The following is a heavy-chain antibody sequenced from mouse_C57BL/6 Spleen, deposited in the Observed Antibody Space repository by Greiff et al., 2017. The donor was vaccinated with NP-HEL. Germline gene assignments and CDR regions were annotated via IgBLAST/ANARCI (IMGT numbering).Heavy chain of an antibody. Sequence: EVKLVESGGGLVQSGRSLRLSCATSGFTFSDFYMEWVRQAPGKGLEWIAASRNKANDYTTEYSASVKGRFIVSRDTSQSILYLQMNALGAEDSAIYYCARDAWYFDVWGTGTTVTVSS. J-gene: IGHJ1*03. CDR1: GFTFSDFY. CDR3: ARDAWYFDV. CDR2: SRNKANDYTT. V-gene: IGHV7-1*01.